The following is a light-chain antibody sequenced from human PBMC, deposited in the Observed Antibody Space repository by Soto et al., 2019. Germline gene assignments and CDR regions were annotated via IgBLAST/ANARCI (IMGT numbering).Light chain of an antibody. CDR2: AAS. V-gene: IGKV1-8*01. CDR3: QPYYSYPPT. J-gene: IGKJ2*01. Sequence: AIRMTQSPSSFSASTGDRVTITCRASQGISSYLAWYQQKPGKSPKLLIYAASTLQSGVPSRFSGSGSGTYFTLTISCLQSEDFATYYCQPYYSYPPTFGQGTKLEIK. CDR1: QGISSY.